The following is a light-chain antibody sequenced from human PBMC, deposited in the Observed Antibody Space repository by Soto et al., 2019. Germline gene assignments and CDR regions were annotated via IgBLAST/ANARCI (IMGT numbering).Light chain of an antibody. J-gene: IGLJ2*01. CDR3: QAYDSSRRGGV. Sequence: QSVLTQPPSVSGAPGQRVTISCTGSSSNIGAGYDVHWYQQLPGTAPKLLIYGNSNRPSGVPDRFSGSKSGPSASLAITGLQAEDEADYYCQAYDSSRRGGVFGGGTKLTVL. CDR1: SSNIGAGYD. V-gene: IGLV1-40*01. CDR2: GNS.